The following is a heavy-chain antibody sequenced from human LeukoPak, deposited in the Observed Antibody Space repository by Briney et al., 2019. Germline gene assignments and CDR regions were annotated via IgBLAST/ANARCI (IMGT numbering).Heavy chain of an antibody. J-gene: IGHJ3*02. CDR2: MHSRGTT. CDR3: ARDSGLASKHDAFNI. V-gene: IGHV4-61*02. Sequence: PSETLSLTCTVAGGSINTGSYYWNWIRQPAGKGLEWIGRMHSRGTTYYHPSLKSRVTISGDTSRNQFSLNLRSVTAADTAVYYCARDSGLASKHDAFNIWGQGTLVTVSS. D-gene: IGHD5-24*01. CDR1: GGSINTGSYY.